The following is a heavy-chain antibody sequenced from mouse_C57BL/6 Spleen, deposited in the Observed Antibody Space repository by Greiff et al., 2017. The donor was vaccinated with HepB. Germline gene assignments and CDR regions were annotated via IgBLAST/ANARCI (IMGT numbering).Heavy chain of an antibody. CDR3: AREGDYGSSFYYYAMDY. V-gene: IGHV5-17*01. J-gene: IGHJ4*01. Sequence: EVKLMESGGGLVKPGGSLKLSCAASGFTFSDYGMHWVRQAPEKGLEWVAYISSGSSTIYYADTVKGRFTISRDNAKNTLFLQMTSLRSEDTAMYYCAREGDYGSSFYYYAMDYWGQGTSVTVSS. CDR1: GFTFSDYG. CDR2: ISSGSSTI. D-gene: IGHD1-1*01.